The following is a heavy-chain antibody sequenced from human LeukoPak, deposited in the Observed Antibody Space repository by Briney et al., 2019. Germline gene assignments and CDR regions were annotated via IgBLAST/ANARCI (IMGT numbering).Heavy chain of an antibody. CDR2: MNPSGST. CDR3: ARGRQDVTMIVVVMTAVSYYLDV. J-gene: IGHJ6*03. CDR1: GGSFSGYY. D-gene: IGHD3-22*01. V-gene: IGHV4-34*01. Sequence: PSETLSLTCAVYGGSFSGYYWTWIRQTPEKGLEWIGEMNPSGSTNYNPSLKSRVTISVDTSKNQFSLELSSVTTADTAVYYCARGRQDVTMIVVVMTAVSYYLDVWGKGTTVTVS.